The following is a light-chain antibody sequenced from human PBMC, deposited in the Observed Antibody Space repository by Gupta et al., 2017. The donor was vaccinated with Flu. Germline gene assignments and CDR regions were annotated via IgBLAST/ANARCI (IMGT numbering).Light chain of an antibody. CDR1: KSVLDRSNIKNY. CDR2: GAS. V-gene: IGKV4-1*01. J-gene: IGKJ3*01. Sequence: SFCQRATISDKVNKSVLDRSNIKNYLAWYQQRPGQAPKLLIYGASTWQSGVPSRFSGSGSGTEFTLTISSLQAEDFATYFCQQYYSSPLTFGQGTKVDIK. CDR3: QQYYSSPLT.